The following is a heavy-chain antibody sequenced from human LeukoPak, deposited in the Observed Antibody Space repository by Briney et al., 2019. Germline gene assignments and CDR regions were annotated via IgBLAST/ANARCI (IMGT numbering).Heavy chain of an antibody. CDR3: AKVRGVVIRVGYFDY. J-gene: IGHJ4*02. Sequence: GWSLSLSCAASGFTFSNYAMTGVRQAPRKGLEWVSAFSSSGGSTYYADSAKGRFTISRDNSKNTLYLQMNSLRAEDTAVYYCAKVRGVVIRVGYFDYWGQGTLVTVSS. D-gene: IGHD3-3*01. V-gene: IGHV3-23*01. CDR1: GFTFSNYA. CDR2: FSSSGGST.